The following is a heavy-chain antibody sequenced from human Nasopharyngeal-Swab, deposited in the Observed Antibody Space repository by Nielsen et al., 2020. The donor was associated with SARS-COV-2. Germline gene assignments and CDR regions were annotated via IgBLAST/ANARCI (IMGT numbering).Heavy chain of an antibody. CDR3: ARGDIVLMVYALSSGAFDI. D-gene: IGHD2-8*01. CDR1: GGSISSSNW. J-gene: IGHJ3*02. Sequence: AETLPLTCAVSGGSISSSNWWSWVRQPPGKGLEWIGEIYHSGSTNYNPSLKSRVTISVDKSKNQFSLKLSSVTAADTAVYYCARGDIVLMVYALSSGAFDIWGQGTMVTVSS. CDR2: IYHSGST. V-gene: IGHV4-4*02.